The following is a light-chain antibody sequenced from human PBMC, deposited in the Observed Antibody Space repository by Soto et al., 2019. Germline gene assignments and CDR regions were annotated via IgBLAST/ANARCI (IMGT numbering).Light chain of an antibody. Sequence: DIVMTQSPDSLAVSLGESATINCKSSQSVLYSSNNKNYLSWYQQKPGQPPKLLIYWASTRESGVPDRFSGSGSGTDFTLTIRSLQAEDVAVYYCQQYYSTPRTFGQGTKVEIK. CDR3: QQYYSTPRT. CDR2: WAS. J-gene: IGKJ1*01. CDR1: QSVLYSSNNKNY. V-gene: IGKV4-1*01.